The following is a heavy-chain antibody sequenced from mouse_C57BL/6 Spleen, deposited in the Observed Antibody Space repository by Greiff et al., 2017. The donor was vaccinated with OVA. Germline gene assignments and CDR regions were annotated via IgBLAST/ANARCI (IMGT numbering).Heavy chain of an antibody. CDR3: ARPNYDYDGYYSMDY. CDR1: GFTFSSYG. J-gene: IGHJ4*01. V-gene: IGHV5-6*02. D-gene: IGHD2-4*01. CDR2: ISSGGSYT. Sequence: DVKLVESGGDLVKPGGSLKLSCAASGFTFSSYGMSWVRQTPDKRLEWVATISSGGSYTYYPDSVKGRFTISRDNAKNTLYLQMSSLKSEDTAMYYCARPNYDYDGYYSMDYWGQGTSVTVSS.